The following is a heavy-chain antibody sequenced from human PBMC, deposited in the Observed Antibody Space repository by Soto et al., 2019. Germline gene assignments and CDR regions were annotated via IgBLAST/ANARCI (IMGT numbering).Heavy chain of an antibody. J-gene: IGHJ5*02. CDR2: IYYSGST. CDR1: GGSSSSVGGY. CDR3: ARGRDPPPWFAP. V-gene: IGHV4-31*03. Sequence: SETLCLTCTVAGGSSSSVGGYWSLIRQHPGKGLEWIGYIYYSGSTYYNPSLKSRVTISVDTSKNQFSLKLSSVTAADTAVYYCARGRDPPPWFAPRGKRTLVTVSS.